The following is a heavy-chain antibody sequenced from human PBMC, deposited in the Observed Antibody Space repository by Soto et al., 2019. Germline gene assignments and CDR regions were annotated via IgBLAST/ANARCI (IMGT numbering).Heavy chain of an antibody. CDR3: ARMDSRSWYQDY. D-gene: IGHD6-13*01. CDR2: ISSGGSIT. Sequence: QVHLVESGGGLVKPGGSLRLSCAASGFTFSDYYMTWIRQAPGKGLEYVSYISSGGSITDSANSVKGRFTISRDNAKNSLYLQKNSMIAEDTAVYYCARMDSRSWYQDYWGQGTLVTVSS. CDR1: GFTFSDYY. V-gene: IGHV3-11*01. J-gene: IGHJ4*02.